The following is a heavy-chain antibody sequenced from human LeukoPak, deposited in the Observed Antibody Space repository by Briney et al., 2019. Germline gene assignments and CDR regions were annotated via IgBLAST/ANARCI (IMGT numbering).Heavy chain of an antibody. J-gene: IGHJ4*02. D-gene: IGHD3-16*01. CDR1: GGSISSSSYY. V-gene: IGHV4-39*07. CDR2: INHSGST. CDR3: ARGLGGYEAY. Sequence: SETLSLTCTVSGGSISSSSYYWGWIRQPPGKGLEWIGEINHSGSTNYNPSLKSRVTISVDTSKNQFSLKLSSVTAADTAVYYCARGLGGYEAYWGQGTLVTVSS.